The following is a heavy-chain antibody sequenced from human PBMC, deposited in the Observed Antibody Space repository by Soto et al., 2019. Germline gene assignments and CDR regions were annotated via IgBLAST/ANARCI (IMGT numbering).Heavy chain of an antibody. J-gene: IGHJ5*02. CDR2: IYHSGST. V-gene: IGHV4-4*02. CDR3: ARAIGDTMIVVVPSRWFDP. D-gene: IGHD3-22*01. CDR1: GGSISSSNW. Sequence: PSETLSLTCAVSGGSISSSNWWSWVRQPPGKGLEWIGEIYHSGSTNYNPSLKSRVTISVDKSKNQFSLKLSSVTAADTAVYYCARAIGDTMIVVVPSRWFDPWGQGTLVTVSS.